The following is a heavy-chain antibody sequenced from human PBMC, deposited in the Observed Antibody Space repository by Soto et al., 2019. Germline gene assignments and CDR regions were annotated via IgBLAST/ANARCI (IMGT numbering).Heavy chain of an antibody. J-gene: IGHJ6*02. CDR3: ARDTAMVKTRYYYYYGMDV. CDR2: IYYSGST. D-gene: IGHD5-18*01. Sequence: SETLSLTCTVSGGSISSYYWSWIRHPPGKGLEWIGYIYYSGSTNYNPSLKSRVTISVDTSKNQFSLTLSSVTAADTAVYYCARDTAMVKTRYYYYYGMDVWGQGTTVTVSS. CDR1: GGSISSYY. V-gene: IGHV4-59*01.